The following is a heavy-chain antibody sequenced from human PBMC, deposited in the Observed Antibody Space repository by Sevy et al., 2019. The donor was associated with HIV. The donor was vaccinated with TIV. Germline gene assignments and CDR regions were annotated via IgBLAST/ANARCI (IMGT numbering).Heavy chain of an antibody. CDR3: AGANARGRGYC. Sequence: SETLSLTCTVSGGSITSLYWNWIRQPPGKGLEWIANIYYNGNINYNPSLKSRLTLSLDTSKNQFSMRLSSVTAADTAMYDSAGANARGRGYCWGQGTLVTVSS. D-gene: IGHD3-10*01. CDR1: GGSITSLY. CDR2: IYYNGNI. J-gene: IGHJ4*02. V-gene: IGHV4-59*08.